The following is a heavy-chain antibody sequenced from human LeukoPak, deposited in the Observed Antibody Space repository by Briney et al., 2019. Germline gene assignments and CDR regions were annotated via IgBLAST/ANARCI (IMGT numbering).Heavy chain of an antibody. Sequence: GGSLRLSCAASGFTFSSYAMHWVRQAPGKGLEWVAVISYDGSNKYYADSVKGRFTISRDNSKNTLYLQMNSLRAEDAAVYYCARDSSPFDSSGWHFDYWGQGTLVTVSS. CDR2: ISYDGSNK. CDR1: GFTFSSYA. D-gene: IGHD6-19*01. CDR3: ARDSSPFDSSGWHFDY. J-gene: IGHJ4*02. V-gene: IGHV3-30*04.